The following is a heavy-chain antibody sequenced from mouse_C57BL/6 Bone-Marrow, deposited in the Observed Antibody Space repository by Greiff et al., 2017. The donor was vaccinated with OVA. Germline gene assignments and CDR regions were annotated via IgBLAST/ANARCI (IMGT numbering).Heavy chain of an antibody. CDR1: GFTFSSYA. J-gene: IGHJ2*01. CDR2: ISDGGSYT. V-gene: IGHV5-4*01. D-gene: IGHD2-4*01. CDR3: AREGGDYDGFDY. Sequence: EVKLMESGGGLVKPGGSLKLSCAASGFTFSSYAMSWVRQTPEKRLEWVATISDGGSYTYYPDNVKGRFTISRDNAKNNLYLQMSHLKSEDTAMYYCAREGGDYDGFDYWGQGTTLTVSS.